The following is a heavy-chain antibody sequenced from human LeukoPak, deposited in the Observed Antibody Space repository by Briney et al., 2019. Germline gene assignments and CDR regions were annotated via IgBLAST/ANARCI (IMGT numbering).Heavy chain of an antibody. Sequence: SETLSLTCTVSGGSISSGGYYWSWIRQPPGKGLEWIGYIHHSGTSNYSPSLKSRVTMSVDTSKNQFSLKLSSVTAADTAVYYCARAMYSGSYYYYYGMDVWGQGTTVTVSS. CDR3: ARAMYSGSYYYYYGMDV. CDR1: GGSISSGGYY. D-gene: IGHD1-26*01. V-gene: IGHV4-61*08. J-gene: IGHJ6*02. CDR2: IHHSGTS.